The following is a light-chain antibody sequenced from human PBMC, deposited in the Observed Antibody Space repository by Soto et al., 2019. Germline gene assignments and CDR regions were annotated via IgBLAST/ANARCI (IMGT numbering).Light chain of an antibody. Sequence: QSVLTQPASVSGSPGQSITISCTGTNSDIGVYNYVSWYQQHPGKAPKLLIFANTYRPSGVPERFSGSRSGASASLAITGLQAEDEAAYYCQSYDSGLNGGVFGGGTKLTVL. CDR3: QSYDSGLNGGV. CDR2: ANT. J-gene: IGLJ3*02. CDR1: NSDIGVYNY. V-gene: IGLV2-14*03.